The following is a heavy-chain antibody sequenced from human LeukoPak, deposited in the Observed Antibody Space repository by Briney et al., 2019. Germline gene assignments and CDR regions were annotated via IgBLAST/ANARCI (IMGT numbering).Heavy chain of an antibody. CDR2: IYTSGST. J-gene: IGHJ3*02. Sequence: PSETLSLTCTVSGGSISSGSYYWSWIRQPAGKGLEWIGRIYTSGSTNYNPSLKSRVTISVDTSKNQFSLKLSSVTAADTAVYYCATQSSYGVLDAFDIWGQGTMVTVSS. CDR3: ATQSSYGVLDAFDI. CDR1: GGSISSGSYY. V-gene: IGHV4-61*02. D-gene: IGHD1-26*01.